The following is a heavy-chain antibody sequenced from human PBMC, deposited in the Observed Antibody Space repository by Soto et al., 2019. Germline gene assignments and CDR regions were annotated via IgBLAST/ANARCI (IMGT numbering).Heavy chain of an antibody. J-gene: IGHJ6*02. Sequence: TLSLTCTVSGGSMRGGDYYGSWIRQPPGPGLEWIGYIDDSGSAFYNPSLKSRLTISIDTSKNQFSLRLSSVTAADTAVYFVARRTGDYGPYVMDLWGQGPTDTVSS. CDR1: GGSMRGGDYY. D-gene: IGHD3-9*01. CDR2: IDDSGSA. V-gene: IGHV4-30-4*01. CDR3: ARRTGDYGPYVMDL.